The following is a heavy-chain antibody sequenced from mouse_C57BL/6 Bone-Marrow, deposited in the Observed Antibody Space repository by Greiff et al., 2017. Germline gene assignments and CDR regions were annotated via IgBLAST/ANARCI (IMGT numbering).Heavy chain of an antibody. V-gene: IGHV1-75*01. CDR2: LFPGRGSN. CDR3: ARPGWVYLDY. CDR1: GYTFTDYY. Sequence: VKLQESGPELVKPGASVKISCKASGYTFTDYYINWVKQRPGQGLEWIGWLFPGRGSNYYNEKFKGKATLTVDKSYSTAYMLLSSLTSEDSAVYFCARPGWVYLDYGNQGNTLTVSS. D-gene: IGHD3-1*01. J-gene: IGHJ2*01.